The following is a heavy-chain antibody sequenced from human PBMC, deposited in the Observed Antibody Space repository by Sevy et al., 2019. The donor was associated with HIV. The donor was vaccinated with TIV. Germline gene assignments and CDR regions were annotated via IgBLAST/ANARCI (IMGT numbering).Heavy chain of an antibody. Sequence: GGSLRLSCAASGFTFSKYAMHWVRQAPGKGLEWVALIWYDGSNKYYADSMKGRFTISRDNSKNTLYLQMNSLRAEDTAVYYCVRGADYYDSSGANCDYWGQGTLVTVSS. J-gene: IGHJ4*02. CDR3: VRGADYYDSSGANCDY. V-gene: IGHV3-33*01. CDR2: IWYDGSNK. D-gene: IGHD3-22*01. CDR1: GFTFSKYA.